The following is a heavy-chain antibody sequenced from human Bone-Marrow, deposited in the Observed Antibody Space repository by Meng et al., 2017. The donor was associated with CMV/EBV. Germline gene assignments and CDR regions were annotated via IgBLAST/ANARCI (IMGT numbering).Heavy chain of an antibody. CDR1: GGTFSSYA. CDR3: ARGRLELRFLEWLSFDY. V-gene: IGHV1-69*10. CDR2: IIPILGIA. Sequence: SVKVSCKASGGTFSSYAISWVRQAPGQGLEWMGGIIPILGIANYAQKFQGRVTITADKSTSTAYMELSSLRSEDTAVYYCARGRLELRFLEWLSFDYWGQGTLVTVSS. J-gene: IGHJ4*02. D-gene: IGHD3-3*01.